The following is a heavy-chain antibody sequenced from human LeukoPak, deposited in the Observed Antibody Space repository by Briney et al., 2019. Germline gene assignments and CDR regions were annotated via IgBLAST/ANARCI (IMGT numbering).Heavy chain of an antibody. Sequence: RSGGSLRLSCAASGFTVSSNYMSWVRQAPGKGLEWGSVIYRGGSAYYADSGEGRFTISRHNSKNTLYLQMNSLRAEDTAVYYCARDTIPNHSSSWYYGMDVWGQGTTVTVSS. J-gene: IGHJ6*02. CDR3: ARDTIPNHSSSWYYGMDV. CDR1: GFTVSSNY. CDR2: IYRGGSA. V-gene: IGHV3-53*04. D-gene: IGHD6-13*01.